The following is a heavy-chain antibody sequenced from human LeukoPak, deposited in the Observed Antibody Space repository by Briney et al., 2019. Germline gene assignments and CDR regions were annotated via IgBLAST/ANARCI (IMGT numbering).Heavy chain of an antibody. J-gene: IGHJ4*02. CDR1: GGSISSGGYY. V-gene: IGHV4-39*01. D-gene: IGHD3-22*01. Sequence: PSQTLSLTCTVSGGSISSGGYYWSWIRQPPGKGLEWIGSIYYSGSTYYNPSLKSRVTISVDTSKNQFSLKLGSVTAADTAVYYCARLSGFRPFDYWGQGTLVTVSS. CDR2: IYYSGST. CDR3: ARLSGFRPFDY.